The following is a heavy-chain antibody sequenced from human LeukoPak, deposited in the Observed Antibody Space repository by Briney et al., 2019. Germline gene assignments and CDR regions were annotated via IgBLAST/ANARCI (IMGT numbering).Heavy chain of an antibody. D-gene: IGHD6-13*01. V-gene: IGHV1-69*01. Sequence: SVKVSCKASGGTFSSYAISWVRQAPGQGLEWMGGIIPIFGTANYAQEFQGRVTITADESTSTAYMELSSLRSEDTAVYYCAREAAAGTGFDYWGQGTLVTVSS. CDR3: AREAAAGTGFDY. J-gene: IGHJ4*02. CDR1: GGTFSSYA. CDR2: IIPIFGTA.